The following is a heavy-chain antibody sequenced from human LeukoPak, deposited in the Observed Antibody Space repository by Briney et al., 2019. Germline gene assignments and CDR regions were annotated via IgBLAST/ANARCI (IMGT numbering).Heavy chain of an antibody. CDR2: FDPEDGET. V-gene: IGHV1-24*01. CDR1: GYILTELS. D-gene: IGHD1-1*01. J-gene: IGHJ5*02. CDR3: ARDNSMEDTAWWFDP. Sequence: ASVKVSCKVSGYILTELSMHWVRQAPGKGLEWMGGFDPEDGETIYAQKFQGRVTMTRDMSTTTDYMELSSLRSEDTAVYYCARDNSMEDTAWWFDPWGQGTLVTVSS.